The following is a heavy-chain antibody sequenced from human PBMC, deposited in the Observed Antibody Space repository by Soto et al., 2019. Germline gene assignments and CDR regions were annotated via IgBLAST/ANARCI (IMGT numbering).Heavy chain of an antibody. J-gene: IGHJ6*02. Sequence: SVKVSCKASGFTFTSSAVQWVRQARGQRLEWIGWIVVGSGNTNYAQKFQERVTITRDMSTSTAYMELSSLRSEDTAVYYCAADAGGMVVPATPHYYGMGVCGQETTGTVSS. V-gene: IGHV1-58*01. D-gene: IGHD2-2*01. CDR2: IVVGSGNT. CDR3: AADAGGMVVPATPHYYGMGV. CDR1: GFTFTSSA.